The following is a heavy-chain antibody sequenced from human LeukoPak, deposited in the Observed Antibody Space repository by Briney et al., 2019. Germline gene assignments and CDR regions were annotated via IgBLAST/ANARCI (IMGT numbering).Heavy chain of an antibody. CDR2: IYYSGST. CDR1: GGSVSSGSYY. D-gene: IGHD5-18*01. J-gene: IGHJ4*02. CDR3: ARGEYSYGTFDY. V-gene: IGHV4-61*01. Sequence: KPSETLSLTCTVSGGSVSSGSYYWSWIRQPPGKGLEWIGYIYYSGSTNYNPSLKSRVTISVDTSKNQFSLKLSSVTAADTAVYYCARGEYSYGTFDYWGQGTLVTVSS.